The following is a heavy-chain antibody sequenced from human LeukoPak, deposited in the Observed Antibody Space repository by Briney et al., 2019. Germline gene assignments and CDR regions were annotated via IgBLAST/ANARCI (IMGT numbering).Heavy chain of an antibody. CDR3: ARSGELDRSDYYYYGMDV. CDR2: IYSGGST. V-gene: IGHV3-53*01. CDR1: GFSFSTYS. D-gene: IGHD3-10*01. Sequence: GGSLRLSCAASGFSFSTYSMNWVRQAPGKGLEWVSVIYSGGSTYYADSVKGRFTISRDNSKNTLYLQMNSLRAEDTAVYYCARSGELDRSDYYYYGMDVWGQGTTVTVSS. J-gene: IGHJ6*02.